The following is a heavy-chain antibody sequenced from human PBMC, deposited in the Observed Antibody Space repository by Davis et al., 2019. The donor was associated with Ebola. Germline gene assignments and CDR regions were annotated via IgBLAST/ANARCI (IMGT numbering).Heavy chain of an antibody. J-gene: IGHJ4*02. CDR1: GYTFTSYG. CDR3: ARATVPGSYYNY. V-gene: IGHV1-8*03. D-gene: IGHD1-26*01. Sequence: AASVKVSCKASGYTFTSYGITWVRQAPGQGLEWVGWMNPNSGNTGHAQKFQGRVTITRDTAASTAYMELSSLRSEDTAVYYCARATVPGSYYNYWGQGTLVTVSS. CDR2: MNPNSGNT.